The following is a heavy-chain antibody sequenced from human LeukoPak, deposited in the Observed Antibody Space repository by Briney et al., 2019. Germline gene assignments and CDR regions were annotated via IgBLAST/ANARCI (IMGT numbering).Heavy chain of an antibody. V-gene: IGHV3-23*01. CDR2: IICNGDST. CDR3: AKRYYCDSTSCYGFDY. J-gene: IGHJ4*02. CDR1: GFTFSTYA. Sequence: PGGSLRLSCAASGFTFSTYAMSWVRQARGKGLEWVSAIICNGDSTYYAHSVKGRFTISRYNSKNTLSLQMNSLGAEDTALYYCAKRYYCDSTSCYGFDYWGQGTLVTVSS. D-gene: IGHD2-2*01.